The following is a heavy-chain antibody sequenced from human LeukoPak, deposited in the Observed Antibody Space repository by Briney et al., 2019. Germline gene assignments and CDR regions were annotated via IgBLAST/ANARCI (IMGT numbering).Heavy chain of an antibody. J-gene: IGHJ4*02. Sequence: GGSLRLSCAASGFTFSSYAMSWGRQAPGKGLEWGSAISGSGGSTYYADSVKGRFTISRDNSKNTLYLQMNSLRAEDTAVYYCAKVLLGYCSSTSCYTTYYFDYWGQGTLVTVSS. D-gene: IGHD2-2*02. V-gene: IGHV3-23*01. CDR3: AKVLLGYCSSTSCYTTYYFDY. CDR2: ISGSGGST. CDR1: GFTFSSYA.